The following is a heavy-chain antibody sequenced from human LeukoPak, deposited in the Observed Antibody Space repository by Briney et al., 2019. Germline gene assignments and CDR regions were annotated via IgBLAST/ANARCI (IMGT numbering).Heavy chain of an antibody. D-gene: IGHD3-22*01. CDR1: GGSISSGGYY. Sequence: PSETLSLTCTVSGGSISSGGYYWSWIRQHPGKGLEWIGYIYYSGSTYYNPSLKSRVTISVDTSKNQFSLKLSSVTAADTAVYYCARVGSDREYYYDVIPSAYFDYWGQGTLVTVSS. CDR3: ARVGSDREYYYDVIPSAYFDY. V-gene: IGHV4-31*03. CDR2: IYYSGST. J-gene: IGHJ4*02.